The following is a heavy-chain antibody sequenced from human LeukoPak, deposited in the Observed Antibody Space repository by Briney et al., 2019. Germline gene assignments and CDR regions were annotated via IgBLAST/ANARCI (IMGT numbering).Heavy chain of an antibody. V-gene: IGHV4-38-2*02. D-gene: IGHD1-26*01. CDR2: IYHSGTT. CDR3: TRLSHVAGAPKVSWFDP. J-gene: IGHJ5*02. CDR1: AYSISNGFV. Sequence: SETLSLTCTVSAYSISNGFVWGWIRQPPGKGLEWISGIYHSGTTYYNPSLKRRVTMSVDTSKNQFSLRLSSVTAADTAVYYCTRLSHVAGAPKVSWFDPWGQGTLVTVSS.